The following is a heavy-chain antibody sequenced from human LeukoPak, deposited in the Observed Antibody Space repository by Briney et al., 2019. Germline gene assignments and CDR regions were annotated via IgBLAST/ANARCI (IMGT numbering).Heavy chain of an antibody. J-gene: IGHJ4*02. CDR1: GFTFSGYW. CDR3: ATSDDSSGSD. Sequence: PGGSLRLSCAASGFTFSGYWMSWVRQAPGKGREWVANIDGSVKHYVDSAKGRFTISRDNAKNSLYLQMNYLRAEDTALYYCATSDDSSGSDWGQGTLVTVSS. V-gene: IGHV3-7*01. CDR2: IDGSVK. D-gene: IGHD3-22*01.